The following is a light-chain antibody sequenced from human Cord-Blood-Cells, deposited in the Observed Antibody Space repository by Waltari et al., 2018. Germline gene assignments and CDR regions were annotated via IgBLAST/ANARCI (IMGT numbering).Light chain of an antibody. CDR2: DAS. V-gene: IGKV1-33*01. CDR1: QDISNY. CDR3: QQYDNLPPLT. Sequence: DIQMIQYPSSLSASVVDRVTITCQARQDISNYLNWYQQKPGKAPKLLIYDASNLETGVPSRFSGSGSGTDFTFTISSLQPEDIATYYCQQYDNLPPLTFGGGTKVEIK. J-gene: IGKJ4*01.